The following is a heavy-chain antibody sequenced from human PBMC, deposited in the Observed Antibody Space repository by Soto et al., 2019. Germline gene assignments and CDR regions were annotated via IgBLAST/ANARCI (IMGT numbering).Heavy chain of an antibody. J-gene: IGHJ6*02. CDR3: AKDGRFESGGRLYYYYYGMDV. Sequence: GGSLRLSCPASGFTFTNYGMHWVRQAPGKGLEWVAIISHDGSNKYTAESVRGRLTISRDNSKSMLFLQMNSLRPEDTGVYYCAKDGRFESGGRLYYYYYGMDVWGQGTTVTVYS. V-gene: IGHV3-30*18. D-gene: IGHD2-15*01. CDR1: GFTFTNYG. CDR2: ISHDGSNK.